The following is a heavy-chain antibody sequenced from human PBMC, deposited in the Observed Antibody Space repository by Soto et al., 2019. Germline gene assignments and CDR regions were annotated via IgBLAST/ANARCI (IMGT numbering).Heavy chain of an antibody. V-gene: IGHV1-18*01. CDR1: GYTFTSYG. CDR2: ISAYNGNT. D-gene: IGHD2-8*01. Sequence: QVQLVQSGAEVKKPGASVKVSCKASGYTFTSYGISWVRQAPGQGLEWIGWISAYNGNTNYAQKLQGRVTMTTDTSTSTAYMELRSLRSDDTAVYYCARDRDVLMVYELFDYWGQGTLVTVSS. J-gene: IGHJ4*02. CDR3: ARDRDVLMVYELFDY.